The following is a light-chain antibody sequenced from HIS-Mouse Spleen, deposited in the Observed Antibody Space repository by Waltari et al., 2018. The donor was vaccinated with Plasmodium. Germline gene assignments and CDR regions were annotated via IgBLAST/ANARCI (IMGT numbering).Light chain of an antibody. CDR1: ALPKQY. J-gene: IGLJ2*01. V-gene: IGLV3-25*03. CDR3: QSADSSGTYRV. CDR2: KDS. Sequence: SYELTQPPSVSVSPGQTARITCSGDALPKQYAYWYQQKPGQAPVLWIYKDSERPSGIPERFSGSSSGTTGTLTISGVQAEDEADYYCQSADSSGTYRVFGGGTKLTVL.